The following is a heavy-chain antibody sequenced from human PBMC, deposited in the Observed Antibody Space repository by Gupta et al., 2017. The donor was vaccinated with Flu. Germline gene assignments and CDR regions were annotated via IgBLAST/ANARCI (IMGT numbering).Heavy chain of an antibody. CDR3: ASRTIMVNQYYYGMDV. J-gene: IGHJ6*02. Sequence: VQLVQSGAEVKKAGDSVRVSCKASGNSFTDYEISWVRQATGQGPEWMGWMNAKNENTGYAQRFQGRVTMTRDRSTSTAYMDQRGLTSNDTAVYYCASRTIMVNQYYYGMDVWGQGTTSTVSS. D-gene: IGHD2-21*01. CDR1: GNSFTDYE. V-gene: IGHV1-8*01. CDR2: MNAKNENT.